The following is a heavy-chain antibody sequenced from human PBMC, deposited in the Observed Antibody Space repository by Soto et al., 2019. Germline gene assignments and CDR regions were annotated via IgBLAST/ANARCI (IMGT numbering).Heavy chain of an antibody. CDR1: GFTFSDYY. Sequence: QVQLVESGGGLVKPGGSLRLSCAASGFTFSDYYMSWIRQAPGTGLEWVSYISSSGSTIYYADSVKGRFTISRDNAKNSLYLQMNSLRAEDTAVYYCARDKITMVRGVIIRDGMDVWGQGTTVTVSS. CDR3: ARDKITMVRGVIIRDGMDV. J-gene: IGHJ6*02. D-gene: IGHD3-10*01. CDR2: ISSSGSTI. V-gene: IGHV3-11*01.